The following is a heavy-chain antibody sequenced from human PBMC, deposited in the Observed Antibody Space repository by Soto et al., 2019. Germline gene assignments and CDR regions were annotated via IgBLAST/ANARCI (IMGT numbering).Heavy chain of an antibody. V-gene: IGHV1-18*04. J-gene: IGHJ4*02. CDR2: INPYNGNT. CDR1: GYTFTNYV. D-gene: IGHD5-12*01. Sequence: QVQLVQSGAEVKTPGASVKVTCKASGYTFTNYVISWVRQAPGQGLEWMGWINPYNGNTNYAQKFQDRVTMTTATSTNTAYMELTSLRSDDTALYYCARGTAAIPVASDYDVEYWGQGNLVSVSS. CDR3: ARGTAAIPVASDYDVEY.